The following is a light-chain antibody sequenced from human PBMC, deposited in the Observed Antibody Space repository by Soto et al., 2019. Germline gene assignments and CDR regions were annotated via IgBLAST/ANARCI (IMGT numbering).Light chain of an antibody. Sequence: DIQMTQSPSSLSASVGDRVTITCRASESISSYLNWYQQKPGKAPELLIYAASSLQSGVPSRFRGSGSGPDFTLTITSLQPEDFATYYCQQTFSTPITFGQVTRLEI. V-gene: IGKV1-39*01. J-gene: IGKJ5*01. CDR2: AAS. CDR1: ESISSY. CDR3: QQTFSTPIT.